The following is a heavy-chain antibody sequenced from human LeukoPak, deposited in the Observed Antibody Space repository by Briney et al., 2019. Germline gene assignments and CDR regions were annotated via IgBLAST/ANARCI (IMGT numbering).Heavy chain of an antibody. Sequence: PGGSLRLSCAASGFTFSSYAMSWVRQAPGKGLEWVSTIRGSGGSTYYADSVKGRFTISRDNSKNTLYLQMNSLRAEDTAVYYCAKATDIVATTYFDYWGQGTLVTVSS. CDR2: IRGSGGST. CDR1: GFTFSSYA. CDR3: AKATDIVATTYFDY. V-gene: IGHV3-23*01. D-gene: IGHD5-12*01. J-gene: IGHJ4*02.